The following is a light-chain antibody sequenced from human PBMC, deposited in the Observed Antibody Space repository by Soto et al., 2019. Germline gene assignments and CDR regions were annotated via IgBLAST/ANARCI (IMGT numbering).Light chain of an antibody. Sequence: SYELTQPPSVSVSPGQTASITCSGDELGNKYASWYQQKPGQSHVLVFYQDTKRHSGIPERFSGSNSGNTATLTISGTQAMDEADYYCQAWDSNTVIFGGGTQLTVL. CDR2: QDT. J-gene: IGLJ2*01. CDR1: ELGNKY. CDR3: QAWDSNTVI. V-gene: IGLV3-1*01.